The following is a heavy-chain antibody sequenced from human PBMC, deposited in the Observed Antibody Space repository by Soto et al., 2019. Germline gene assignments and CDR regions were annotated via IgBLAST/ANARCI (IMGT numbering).Heavy chain of an antibody. V-gene: IGHV1-69*08. Sequence: QVQLVQSGAEVKKPGSSVKVSCKASGGTFSSYTISWVRQAPGQGLEWMGRIIPILGIANYAQKFQGRVTITADKSTRTAYMELSSLRSEDTAVYYCARDPTEWDHYFDYWGQGTLVTVSS. D-gene: IGHD1-26*01. CDR2: IIPILGIA. CDR3: ARDPTEWDHYFDY. J-gene: IGHJ4*02. CDR1: GGTFSSYT.